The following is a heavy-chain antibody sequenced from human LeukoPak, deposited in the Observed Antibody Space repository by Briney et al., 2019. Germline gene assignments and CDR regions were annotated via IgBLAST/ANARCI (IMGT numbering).Heavy chain of an antibody. D-gene: IGHD1-14*01. CDR1: SGSISTSNYY. Sequence: SETLSLTCTVSSGSISTSNYYWGWVRQPPGKALEWIGNIFYTGSTYYSPSLKSRVTISLDTSRNQFSLRLNSVTAADTAVYYCARDGWQANPEYYYYMDVWGKGTTVTISS. CDR2: IFYTGST. J-gene: IGHJ6*03. V-gene: IGHV4-39*07. CDR3: ARDGWQANPEYYYYMDV.